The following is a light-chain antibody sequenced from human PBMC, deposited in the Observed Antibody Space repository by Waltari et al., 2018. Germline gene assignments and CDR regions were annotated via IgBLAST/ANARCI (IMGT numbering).Light chain of an antibody. CDR2: GAS. J-gene: IGKJ1*01. Sequence: EIVLTQSPGTLSLSPGERVPLSCRASQSVSRALAWYQQKPGQAPRLLIYGASNRATGIPDRFSGSGSGTDFRLTISRLEPEDFAVYYCQHYVRLPVTFGQGTKVEIK. CDR1: QSVSRA. CDR3: QHYVRLPVT. V-gene: IGKV3-20*01.